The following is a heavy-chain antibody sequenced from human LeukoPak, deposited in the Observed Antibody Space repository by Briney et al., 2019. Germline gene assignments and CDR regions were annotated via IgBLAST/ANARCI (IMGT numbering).Heavy chain of an antibody. D-gene: IGHD3-10*01. V-gene: IGHV3-74*01. CDR2: INSDGGDK. CDR1: GFTFSGYW. Sequence: GGSLRLSCAASGFTFSGYWMHWVRQAPGKGLIWVSRINSDGGDKTYADSVRGRFTISRDNAKNTLYLQMNSLRADDTAVYYCARGGSGTFHIWGQGTMVTVSS. J-gene: IGHJ3*02. CDR3: ARGGSGTFHI.